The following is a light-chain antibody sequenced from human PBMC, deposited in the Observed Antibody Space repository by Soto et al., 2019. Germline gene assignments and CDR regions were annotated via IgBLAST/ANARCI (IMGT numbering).Light chain of an antibody. CDR1: QSVSNN. Sequence: EIVMTQSPATLSVSPGERATLSCRASQSVSNNLAWYQQKPGQAPRLLIYDTFTRATGIPGRFRGSGSGTEFTLTISSLQSEDFAVDYCQQYNNWPPLTFGGGTKVEIK. J-gene: IGKJ4*01. V-gene: IGKV3-15*01. CDR2: DTF. CDR3: QQYNNWPPLT.